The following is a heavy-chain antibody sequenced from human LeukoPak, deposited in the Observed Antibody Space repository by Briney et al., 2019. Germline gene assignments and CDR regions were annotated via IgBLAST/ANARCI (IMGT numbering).Heavy chain of an antibody. CDR3: AREVTTVTNRFDY. Sequence: SQTLSLTCAISGDSVSSNSAAWNWIRQSLSRGLEWLGRTYYRSKWYNDYAVSVKSRITINPDTSKNQFSLQLNSVTPEDTAVYYCAREVTTVTNRFDYWGQGTLVTVSS. CDR2: TYYRSKWYN. D-gene: IGHD4-17*01. V-gene: IGHV6-1*01. J-gene: IGHJ4*02. CDR1: GDSVSSNSAA.